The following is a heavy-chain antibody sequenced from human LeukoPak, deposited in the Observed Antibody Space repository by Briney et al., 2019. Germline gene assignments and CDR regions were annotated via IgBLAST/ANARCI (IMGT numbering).Heavy chain of an antibody. D-gene: IGHD2-15*01. CDR1: GFAFSSYS. CDR3: ARDGYCSGSSGYSTTDY. V-gene: IGHV3-48*04. Sequence: GGSLRLSCAASGFAFSSYSMNWVRQVPGKGLEWVSYISSSSSNIYYADSVKGRFTISRDNAKNSLYLQMNSLRAEDTAVYYCARDGYCSGSSGYSTTDYWGQGTLVTVSS. J-gene: IGHJ4*02. CDR2: ISSSSSNI.